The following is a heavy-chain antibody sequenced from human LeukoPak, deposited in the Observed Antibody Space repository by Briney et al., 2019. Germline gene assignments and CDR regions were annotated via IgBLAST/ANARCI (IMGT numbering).Heavy chain of an antibody. CDR3: ARDLKGPVNDVFDM. J-gene: IGHJ3*02. CDR1: GFTFSSYW. V-gene: IGHV3-74*01. D-gene: IGHD4-23*01. CDR2: SNSDGSST. Sequence: GGSLRLSCAASGFTFSSYWMHWVRQAPGKGLVWVSHSNSDGSSTSYADSVRGRFTISRDNAKNTLYLQMNSLRAEDTAVYYCARDLKGPVNDVFDMWGQGTMVTVSS.